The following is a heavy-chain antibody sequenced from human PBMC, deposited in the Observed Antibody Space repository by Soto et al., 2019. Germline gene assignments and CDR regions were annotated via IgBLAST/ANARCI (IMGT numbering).Heavy chain of an antibody. D-gene: IGHD3-10*01. CDR1: GGSITSSSYY. CDR3: ARAPRGNYGYPSYFDY. Sequence: SEILSLTCTVSGGSITSSSYYWGWIRQPPGKGLEWIGSIYYSGSTYYNPSLKSRVTISVDTSKNQFSLKLSSVTAADTAVYYCARAPRGNYGYPSYFDYWGQGTLVTVSS. V-gene: IGHV4-39*07. J-gene: IGHJ4*02. CDR2: IYYSGST.